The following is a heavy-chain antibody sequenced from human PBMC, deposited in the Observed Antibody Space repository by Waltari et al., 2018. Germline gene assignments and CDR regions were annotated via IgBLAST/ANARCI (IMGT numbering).Heavy chain of an antibody. J-gene: IGHJ4*02. Sequence: QVQLVQSGAEVKKPGASVKVYCKASGSPLLDSFLHLVRMAPGHGLEWMGWINPSNCGTNHAQKFQGRVTMTRDTSINTAYMELSRLRSDDAAVYYCARSVTSVSDRVVYDYWGQGTLVTVSS. CDR3: ARSVTSVSDRVVYDY. V-gene: IGHV1-2*02. CDR1: GSPLLDSF. CDR2: INPSNCGT. D-gene: IGHD2-21*02.